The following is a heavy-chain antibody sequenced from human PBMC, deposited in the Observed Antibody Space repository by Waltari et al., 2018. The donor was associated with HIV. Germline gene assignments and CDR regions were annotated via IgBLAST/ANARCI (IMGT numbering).Heavy chain of an antibody. D-gene: IGHD3-22*01. J-gene: IGHJ4*02. V-gene: IGHV4-38-2*01. CDR1: AYSITSNSY. Sequence: QVQLQESGPGLVKASETLSLPCGVPAYSITSNSYSAWARPPPGKGLEWIGTFSYSGTSYYNPSLKSRVSISVDTSKNQFSLKLSSVTAADTAVYYCARVGYFYDSGGFVVPHYFESWGQGSLVTVSS. CDR3: ARVGYFYDSGGFVVPHYFES. CDR2: FSYSGTS.